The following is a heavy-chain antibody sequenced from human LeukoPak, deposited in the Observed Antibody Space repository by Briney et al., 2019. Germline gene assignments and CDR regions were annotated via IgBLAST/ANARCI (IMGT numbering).Heavy chain of an antibody. CDR3: AKGGGSGRGTYFDY. CDR2: ISWDGGST. CDR1: GFTFDDYA. V-gene: IGHV3-43D*04. Sequence: GGSLRLSCAASGFTFDDYAMHWVRQAPGKGLEWVSLISWDGGSTYYADSVKGRFTISRDNSKNSLYPQMNSLRAEDTALYYCAKGGGSGRGTYFDYWGQGTLVTVSS. J-gene: IGHJ4*02. D-gene: IGHD3-16*01.